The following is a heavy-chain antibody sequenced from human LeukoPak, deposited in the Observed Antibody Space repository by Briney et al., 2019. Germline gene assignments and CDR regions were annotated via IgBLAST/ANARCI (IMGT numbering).Heavy chain of an antibody. Sequence: GGSLRLSCAASGFTFSSYWMSWVRQAPGKGLEWVANIKQDGSEKYYVDSVKGRFTISRDNAKNSLYPQMNSLRAEDTAVYYCARWTIYYYDSSGYYGYWGQGTLVTVSS. CDR1: GFTFSSYW. CDR3: ARWTIYYYDSSGYYGY. D-gene: IGHD3-22*01. CDR2: IKQDGSEK. J-gene: IGHJ4*02. V-gene: IGHV3-7*01.